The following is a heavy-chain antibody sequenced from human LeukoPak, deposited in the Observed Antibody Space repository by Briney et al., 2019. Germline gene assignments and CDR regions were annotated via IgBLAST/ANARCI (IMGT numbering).Heavy chain of an antibody. CDR3: ARYSGSGIPFDY. CDR1: GFTFSSYG. CDR2: IWHDGSNK. V-gene: IGHV3-33*01. D-gene: IGHD1-26*01. J-gene: IGHJ4*02. Sequence: GGSLRLSCAASGFTFSSYGMHWVRQAPGKGLEWMAFIWHDGSNKDYGNSVKGRFTISRDNSKNTVHLQMNSLRAEDTAVYYCARYSGSGIPFDYWGQGTLVTVSS.